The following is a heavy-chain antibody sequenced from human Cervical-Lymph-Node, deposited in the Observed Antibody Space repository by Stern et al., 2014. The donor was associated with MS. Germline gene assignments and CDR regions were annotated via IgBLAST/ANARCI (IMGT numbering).Heavy chain of an antibody. Sequence: EVQLVQSGGGLVKPGGSLRLSCAASGFTFSSYNMNWVRQAPGKGLEWVSSINSTGYIYNADSLKGRFTISRDNAKNSLYLHMNSLRAEDTAVYYCARDDLRSYYGMDVWGQGNTVTVSS. V-gene: IGHV3-21*01. J-gene: IGHJ6*02. CDR2: INSTGYI. CDR3: ARDDLRSYYGMDV. CDR1: GFTFSSYN.